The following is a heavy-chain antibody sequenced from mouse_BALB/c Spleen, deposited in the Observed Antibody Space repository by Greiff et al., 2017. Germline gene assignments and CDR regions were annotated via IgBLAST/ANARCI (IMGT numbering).Heavy chain of an antibody. Sequence: EVMLVESGGGLVKPGGSLKLSCAASGFTFSSYAMSWVRQSPEKRLEWVAEISSGGSYTYYPDTVTGRFTISRDNAKNTLYLEMGSLRSEDTAMYYCAREGRFYGSNSTGFDVWGAGTTVTVSS. D-gene: IGHD1-1*01. CDR1: GFTFSSYA. J-gene: IGHJ1*01. CDR3: AREGRFYGSNSTGFDV. V-gene: IGHV5-9-4*01. CDR2: ISSGGSYT.